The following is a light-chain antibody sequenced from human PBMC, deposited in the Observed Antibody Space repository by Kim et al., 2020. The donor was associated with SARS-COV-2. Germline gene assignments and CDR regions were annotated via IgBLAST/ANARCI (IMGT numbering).Light chain of an antibody. J-gene: IGLJ2*01. V-gene: IGLV2-23*02. Sequence: QSALTQPASVSGSPGHSNTISCTGTSSDVGCYNLVYWYQQHPGKGHKLMIYEVSKRPSGVSNRFSGSKSGNTASLTTSGLQAEDEADYNSCSYSGSGIFVVFAGGNHLTVL. CDR3: CSYSGSGIFVV. CDR2: EVS. CDR1: SSDVGCYNL.